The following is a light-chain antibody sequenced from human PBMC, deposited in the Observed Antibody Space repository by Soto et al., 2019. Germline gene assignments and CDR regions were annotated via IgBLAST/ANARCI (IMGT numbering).Light chain of an antibody. Sequence: EIVLTQSPGTLSLSPGERATLSCRASQSISTTYLTWYQQKPVQAPRLLIDGASSRATVIPDRFGVSGSGTYFTLTISSLAPEDFAVYYCQHYGSSRLTFGHGTKVEIK. CDR3: QHYGSSRLT. J-gene: IGKJ1*01. CDR1: QSISTTY. V-gene: IGKV3-20*01. CDR2: GAS.